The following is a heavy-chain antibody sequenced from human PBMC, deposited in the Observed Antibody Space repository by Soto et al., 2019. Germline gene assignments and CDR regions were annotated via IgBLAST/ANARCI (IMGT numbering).Heavy chain of an antibody. V-gene: IGHV3-21*06. D-gene: IGHD3-10*01. CDR2: ISGIRDYI. CDR3: AREGVHNYTEYYFDY. Sequence: LRLSCAASGFTFSYYPLHWVRRAPGKGLEWVSSISGIRDYIRYADSVKGRFTISRDNAKTSLYLQMNSLTAKDTAVYYCAREGVHNYTEYYFDYWGQGTLVTVSS. J-gene: IGHJ4*02. CDR1: GFTFSYYP.